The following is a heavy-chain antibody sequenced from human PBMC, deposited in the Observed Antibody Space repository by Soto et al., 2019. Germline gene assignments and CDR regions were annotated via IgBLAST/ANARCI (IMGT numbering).Heavy chain of an antibody. CDR3: ARLTAEYSGYSIGNGAFDI. CDR2: INAGSGNT. V-gene: IGHV1-3*01. D-gene: IGHD5-12*01. J-gene: IGHJ3*02. Sequence: ASVKVSCEASGYTFTSYAMHWVRQAPGQRLEWMGWINAGSGNTKYSQKFQGRVTITRDTSASTAYMELSSLRSEDTAVYYCARLTAEYSGYSIGNGAFDIWGQGTMVTVSS. CDR1: GYTFTSYA.